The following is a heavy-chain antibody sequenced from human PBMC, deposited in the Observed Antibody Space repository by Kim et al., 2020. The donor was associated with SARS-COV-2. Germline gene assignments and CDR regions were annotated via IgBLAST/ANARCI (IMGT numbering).Heavy chain of an antibody. CDR3: ARDGLAYCGGDCYSEYYGMAI. V-gene: IGHV3-7*01. J-gene: IGHJ6*02. CDR2: IKQDGSEK. CDR1: GFTFSSYW. Sequence: GGSLRLSCAASGFTFSSYWMSWVRQAPGKGLEWVANIKQDGSEKYYVDSVKGRFTISRDNAKNSLYLQMNSLRAEDTAVYYCARDGLAYCGGDCYSEYYGMAIWGQGTTVTVSS. D-gene: IGHD2-21*02.